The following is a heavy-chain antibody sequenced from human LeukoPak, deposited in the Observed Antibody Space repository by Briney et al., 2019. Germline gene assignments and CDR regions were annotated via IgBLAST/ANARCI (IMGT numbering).Heavy chain of an antibody. J-gene: IGHJ3*02. CDR3: ARPRDSSGSDAFDI. V-gene: IGHV3-30*04. Sequence: PGGSLRLSCAASGFTFSSYAMHWVRQAPRKGLEWVAVISYDGSNKYYADSVKGRFTISRDNSKNTLYLQMNSLRAEDTAVYYCARPRDSSGSDAFDIWGQGTMVTVSS. D-gene: IGHD3-22*01. CDR1: GFTFSSYA. CDR2: ISYDGSNK.